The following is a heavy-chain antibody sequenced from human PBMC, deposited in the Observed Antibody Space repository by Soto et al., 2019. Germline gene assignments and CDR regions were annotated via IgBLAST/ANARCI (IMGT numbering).Heavy chain of an antibody. V-gene: IGHV3-48*02. CDR2: INDSSSTM. D-gene: IGHD2-15*01. Sequence: EVQLVASGGGLVQRGGSLRLSCAASGFTFGIYSMNWVRQAPGKGLEWISYINDSSSTMYSADSVKGRFIISRDNADNSLYLQMNSLRDADTAVYYCASGDRFRSSGDRCLSDGLFLSWGQGALVTVYS. CDR1: GFTFGIYS. J-gene: IGHJ5*02. CDR3: ASGDRFRSSGDRCLSDGLFLS.